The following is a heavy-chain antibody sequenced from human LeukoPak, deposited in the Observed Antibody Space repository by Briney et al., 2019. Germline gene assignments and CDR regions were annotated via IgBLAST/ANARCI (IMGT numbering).Heavy chain of an antibody. Sequence: PSETLSLTCAVYGGSFSGYYWSWIRQPPGKGLEWIGYIYYSGSTNYNPSLKSRVTISVDTSKNQFSLKLSSVTAADTAVYYCARHLSYCSGGSCYGSTDAFDIWGQGTMVTVSS. V-gene: IGHV4-59*08. CDR1: GGSFSGYY. D-gene: IGHD2-15*01. J-gene: IGHJ3*02. CDR3: ARHLSYCSGGSCYGSTDAFDI. CDR2: IYYSGST.